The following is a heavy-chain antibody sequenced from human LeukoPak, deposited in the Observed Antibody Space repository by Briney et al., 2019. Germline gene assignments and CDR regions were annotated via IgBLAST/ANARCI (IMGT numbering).Heavy chain of an antibody. J-gene: IGHJ4*02. CDR1: GFTFSSYG. Sequence: GGSLRLSCAASGFTFSSYGMHWVRQAPGKGLEWVAFIRYDGSNKYYADSVKGRFTISRDNSKNTLYLQMNSLRAEDTAVYYCARDRHSGYDFRQSYYFDYWGQGTLVTVSS. CDR3: ARDRHSGYDFRQSYYFDY. CDR2: IRYDGSNK. V-gene: IGHV3-30*02. D-gene: IGHD5-12*01.